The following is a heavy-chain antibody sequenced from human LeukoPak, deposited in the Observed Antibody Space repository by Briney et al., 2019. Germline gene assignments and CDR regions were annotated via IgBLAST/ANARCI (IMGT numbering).Heavy chain of an antibody. J-gene: IGHJ1*01. CDR3: ARHGGRPGSNFPEPI. D-gene: IGHD3-16*01. Sequence: PSETLFLTCTVSGGSISSYYWSWIRQPPGKGLEWIGDIYYSGSTNYNPSLKSRVTISVDTSKNQFSLKLSSVTDADTGVYYCARHGGRPGSNFPEPIWGQGTLVTVSS. CDR1: GGSISSYY. V-gene: IGHV4-59*08. CDR2: IYYSGST.